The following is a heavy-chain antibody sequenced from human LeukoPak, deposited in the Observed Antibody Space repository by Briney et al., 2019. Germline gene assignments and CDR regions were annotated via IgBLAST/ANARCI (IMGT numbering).Heavy chain of an antibody. V-gene: IGHV4-59*12. Sequence: SETLSLTCTVSGGSISSYYWSWIRQPPGKGLEWIGYIYYSGSTNYNPSLKSRVTISVDTSKNQFSLKLSSVTAADTAVYYCANLMAAGTTMGYFDYWGQGTLVTVSS. CDR1: GGSISSYY. CDR3: ANLMAAGTTMGYFDY. J-gene: IGHJ4*02. D-gene: IGHD6-13*01. CDR2: IYYSGST.